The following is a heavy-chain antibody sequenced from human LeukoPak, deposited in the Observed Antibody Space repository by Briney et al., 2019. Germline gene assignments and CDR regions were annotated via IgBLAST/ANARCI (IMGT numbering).Heavy chain of an antibody. J-gene: IGHJ4*02. V-gene: IGHV4-34*01. D-gene: IGHD3-10*01. CDR2: INHSGST. CDR1: GGSFSGYY. Sequence: SETLSLTCAVYGGSFSGYYWSWIRQPPGKGLEWIGEINHSGSTNYNPSLKSRVTISVDTSENQFSLKLSSVTAADTAVYYCARAKWFGELYLDYWGQGTLVTVSS. CDR3: ARAKWFGELYLDY.